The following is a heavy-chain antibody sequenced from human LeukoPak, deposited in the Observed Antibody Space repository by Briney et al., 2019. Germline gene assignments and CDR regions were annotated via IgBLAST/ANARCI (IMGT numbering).Heavy chain of an antibody. J-gene: IGHJ6*03. CDR2: IRYDGRNK. D-gene: IGHD3-16*02. V-gene: IGHV3-30*02. CDR1: GFTFSSYG. CDR3: AKYGAYYDYVWGSYRGPYYMDV. Sequence: GGSLRLSCAASGFTFSSYGMNWVRQAPGKGLEWVAFIRYDGRNKYYADSVKGRFTISRDNSKNTLYLQMNSLRAEDTAVYYCAKYGAYYDYVWGSYRGPYYMDVWGKGTTVTISS.